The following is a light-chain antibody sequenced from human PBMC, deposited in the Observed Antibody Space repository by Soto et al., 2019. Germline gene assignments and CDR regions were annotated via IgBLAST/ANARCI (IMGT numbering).Light chain of an antibody. CDR3: QQYDNLPRT. Sequence: DIQMTQSPSSLSASVGDRVTITSQASQDISNYLNWYQQKPGKAPKLLIYDASNLETGVPSRFSGSGSGTDFTFTISSLQPEDIETYYCQQYDNLPRTFGPGTKVDIK. CDR2: DAS. CDR1: QDISNY. J-gene: IGKJ3*01. V-gene: IGKV1-33*01.